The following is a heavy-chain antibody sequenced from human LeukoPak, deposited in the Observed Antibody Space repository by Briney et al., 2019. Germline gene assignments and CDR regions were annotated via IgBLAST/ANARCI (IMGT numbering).Heavy chain of an antibody. D-gene: IGHD6-6*01. V-gene: IGHV5-51*01. CDR3: ARQISSSSDY. Sequence: GESLKISCKGSGYNFASYWIGWVRQMPEKGLEWMGIIYPGDSDTRYSPSLQGQVTISADKSISTAYLQWSSLKASDTAMYYCARQISSSSDYWGQGTLVTVSS. CDR2: IYPGDSDT. CDR1: GYNFASYW. J-gene: IGHJ4*02.